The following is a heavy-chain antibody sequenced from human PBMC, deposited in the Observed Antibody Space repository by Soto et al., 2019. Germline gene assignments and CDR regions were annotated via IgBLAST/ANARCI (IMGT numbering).Heavy chain of an antibody. V-gene: IGHV4-39*01. CDR3: ARQSTLRAFDI. CDR1: GGSIRSSSYY. CDR2: IYYSGRT. J-gene: IGHJ3*02. Sequence: QLQLQESGPGLVKPSETLSLTCTVSGGSIRSSSYYWGWIRQSPGKGLEWIGTIYYSGRTFYNPSLESRGTISVDTSKNQFSLNLNSVTAADTAVYYCARQSTLRAFDIWGQGTLITVSS.